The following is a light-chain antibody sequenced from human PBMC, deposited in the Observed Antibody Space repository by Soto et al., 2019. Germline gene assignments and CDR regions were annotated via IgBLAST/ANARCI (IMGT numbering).Light chain of an antibody. CDR2: DTS. CDR1: QSVDTY. Sequence: EIVLTQSPATLSLSPGERATLSCRASQSVDTYLAWYQQKPGQAPRLLIYDTSNRATGIPARFSGSGSGTDFNLTISSLEPEDFAVYYCQQRNKWPPIFTFGPGTRVDIK. CDR3: QQRNKWPPIFT. J-gene: IGKJ3*01. V-gene: IGKV3-11*01.